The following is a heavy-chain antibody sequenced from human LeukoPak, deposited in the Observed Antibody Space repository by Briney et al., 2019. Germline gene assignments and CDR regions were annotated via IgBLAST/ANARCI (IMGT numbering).Heavy chain of an antibody. D-gene: IGHD3-10*01. Sequence: SETLSLTCTVSGYSITSGYFWGWIRQPPGKGLEWIGSIYYSGSPYYNPSLKSRVTISVDTSKKQFSLKLSSVTAADTAVYYCARHVGFITMVRGVINNNWFDPWGQGTLVTVSS. V-gene: IGHV4-38-2*02. J-gene: IGHJ5*02. CDR3: ARHVGFITMVRGVINNNWFDP. CDR1: GYSITSGYF. CDR2: IYYSGSP.